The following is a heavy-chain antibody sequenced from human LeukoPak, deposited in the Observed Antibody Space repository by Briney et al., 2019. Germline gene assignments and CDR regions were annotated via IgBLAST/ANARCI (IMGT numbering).Heavy chain of an antibody. Sequence: GGSLRLSCAASGFTFSSYGMSWVRQAPGKGLVWVSRIKSDGSSTTYADSVKGRFTISRDNARNTLYLQMNSLRAEDTAVYYCAKSDYFDSWGQGTLVTVSS. CDR2: IKSDGSST. J-gene: IGHJ4*02. V-gene: IGHV3-74*01. CDR1: GFTFSSYG. CDR3: AKSDYFDS.